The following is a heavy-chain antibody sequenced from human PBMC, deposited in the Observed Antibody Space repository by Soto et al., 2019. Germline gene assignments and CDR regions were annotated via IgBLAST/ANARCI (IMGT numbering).Heavy chain of an antibody. V-gene: IGHV1-46*01. CDR3: ARDYLRSAPALSYVDY. CDR1: GYDFVRHH. D-gene: IGHD3-3*01. CDR2: INPSGGSA. Sequence: QVLLVQSGAEVTRPGASIKISCKTSGYDFVRHHIHWVRQAPGQGLEWMAFINPSGGSATHAQESQGRITMTRATSTSTVYMELSGLRSEDAAVYYCARDYLRSAPALSYVDYWGQGTLVTVSS. J-gene: IGHJ4*02.